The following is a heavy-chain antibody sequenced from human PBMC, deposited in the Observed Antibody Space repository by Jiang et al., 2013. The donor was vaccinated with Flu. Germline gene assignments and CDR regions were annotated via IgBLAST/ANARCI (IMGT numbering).Heavy chain of an antibody. CDR3: ARAAAGYYYYYGMDV. D-gene: IGHD6-25*01. CDR2: IYSGGST. V-gene: IGHV3-66*02. Sequence: QLVESGGGLVQPGGSLRLSCAASGFTVSSNYMSWVRQAPGKGLEWVSVIYSGGSTYYADSVKGRFTISRDNSKNTLYLQMNSLRAEDTAVYYCARAAAGYYYYYGMDVWGQGTTVTVSS. J-gene: IGHJ6*02. CDR1: GFTVSSNY.